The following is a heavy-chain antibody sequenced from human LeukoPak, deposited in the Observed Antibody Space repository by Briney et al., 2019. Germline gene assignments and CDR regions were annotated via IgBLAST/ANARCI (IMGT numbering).Heavy chain of an antibody. CDR1: GFTFSSYG. Sequence: GGSLRLSCAASGFTFSSYGMHWVRQAPGKGLEWVAVISYDGSNKYYADSVKGRFTISRDNSKNTLYLQMNSLRAEETAVYYCAKDLLLGGGMVRGALDPWGQGTLVTVSS. J-gene: IGHJ5*02. CDR3: AKDLLLGGGMVRGALDP. CDR2: ISYDGSNK. D-gene: IGHD3-10*01. V-gene: IGHV3-30*18.